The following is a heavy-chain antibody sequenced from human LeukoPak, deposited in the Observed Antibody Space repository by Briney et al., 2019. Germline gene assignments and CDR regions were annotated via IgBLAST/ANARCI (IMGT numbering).Heavy chain of an antibody. V-gene: IGHV1-8*01. J-gene: IGHJ4*02. CDR1: GYTFTSYD. Sequence: ASVKVSCKASGYTFTSYDINWVRQATGRGLEWMGWMNPNSGNTGYAQKFQGRVTMTRNTSISTASLELNSLRTEDTAVYYCARGGRFGGVSPDFDYWGQGTLVTVSS. D-gene: IGHD3-16*01. CDR3: ARGGRFGGVSPDFDY. CDR2: MNPNSGNT.